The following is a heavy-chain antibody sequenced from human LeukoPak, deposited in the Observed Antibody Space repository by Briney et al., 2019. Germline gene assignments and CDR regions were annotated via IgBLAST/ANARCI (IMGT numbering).Heavy chain of an antibody. Sequence: ASVKVSCKASGYTFTSYYLHWVRQAPGQGLEWMGWIIPNSGATNYAQKFQGRVTMTRDTSISTAYMELSRLRSDDTAVYYCVREVVLMVYAVGYWGQGTLVTVSS. V-gene: IGHV1-2*02. CDR3: VREVVLMVYAVGY. CDR2: IIPNSGAT. J-gene: IGHJ4*02. D-gene: IGHD2-8*01. CDR1: GYTFTSYY.